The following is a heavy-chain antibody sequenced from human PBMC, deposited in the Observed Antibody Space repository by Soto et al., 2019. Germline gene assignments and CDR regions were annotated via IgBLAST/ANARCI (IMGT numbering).Heavy chain of an antibody. V-gene: IGHV4-61*01. J-gene: IGHJ5*02. CDR2: FDYSGST. Sequence: KPSETLSLTCSVSGDSISKTTSYWSWIRQPPGKGLEWIGYFDYSGSTNFNPSLKSRVTISLDTSKNQFSLKLSSVTAADTAVYYCARVILEYSNSVVDPWGQGIMVTVSS. CDR1: GDSISKTTSY. CDR3: ARVILEYSNSVVDP. D-gene: IGHD6-6*01.